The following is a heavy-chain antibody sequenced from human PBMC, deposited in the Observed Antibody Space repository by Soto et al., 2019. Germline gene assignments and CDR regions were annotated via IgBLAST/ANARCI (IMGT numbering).Heavy chain of an antibody. CDR3: GKVGRVGGGSRPLGY. CDR1: GFTFSSYA. J-gene: IGHJ4*02. D-gene: IGHD2-15*01. Sequence: EVQLLESGGGLVQPGGSLRLSCAASGFTFSSYAMTWVRQAPGKGLEWVSGISGSGGSEYYADSVKGRFTISRDNSKNTLYLHMNSLRADDTAVYYCGKVGRVGGGSRPLGYWGQGTLVTVSS. CDR2: ISGSGGSE. V-gene: IGHV3-23*01.